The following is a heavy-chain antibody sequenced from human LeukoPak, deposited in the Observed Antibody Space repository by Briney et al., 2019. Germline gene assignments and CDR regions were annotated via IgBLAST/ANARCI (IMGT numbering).Heavy chain of an antibody. CDR2: IYYSGST. V-gene: IGHV4-39*01. CDR1: GGSISSSSYY. J-gene: IGHJ5*02. CDR3: ARRYYDFWSGYSELPFDP. D-gene: IGHD3-3*01. Sequence: SETLSLTCTVSGGSISSSSYYWGWIRQPPGKGLEWIGSIYYSGSTYYNPSLKSRVTISVDTSKNQFSLKLSSVTAADTAVYYCARRYYDFWSGYSELPFDPWGQGTLVTVSS.